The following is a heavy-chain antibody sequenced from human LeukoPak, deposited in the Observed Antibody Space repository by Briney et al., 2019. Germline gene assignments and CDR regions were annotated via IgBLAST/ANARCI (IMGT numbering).Heavy chain of an antibody. V-gene: IGHV5-51*01. CDR2: IYPGESDT. Sequence: GESLKISCQASGYSFTTYWIGWARQLHGKGLGWMGIIYPGESDTRYSPSFQGQVTISADKSISTAYLQWSSLKASDTAMYYCARETGYSSGCYSDWGKVTIVSV. D-gene: IGHD6-19*01. CDR3: ARETGYSSGCYSD. CDR1: GYSFTTYW. J-gene: IGHJ4*02.